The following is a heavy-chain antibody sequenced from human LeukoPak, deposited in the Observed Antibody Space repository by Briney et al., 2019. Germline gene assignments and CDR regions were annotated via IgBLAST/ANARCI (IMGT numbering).Heavy chain of an antibody. CDR1: GYTFNSYG. D-gene: IGHD2-2*01. CDR3: ARDCSSDTCYFFP. J-gene: IGHJ5*02. CDR2: ISADTGYI. Sequence: GASVKVSCKASGYTFNSYGISWVRQAPGQGLEWMGWISADTGYIKYAEKFQGRLTMTTDTSTSTAHMELRSLRSDDTAVYFCARDCSSDTCYFFPRGQGTLVTVSS. V-gene: IGHV1-18*01.